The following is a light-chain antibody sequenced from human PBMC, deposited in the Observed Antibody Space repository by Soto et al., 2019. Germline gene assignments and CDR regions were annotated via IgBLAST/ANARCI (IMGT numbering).Light chain of an antibody. J-gene: IGKJ1*01. CDR1: QSSSTW. V-gene: IGKV1-5*03. CDR2: KAS. Sequence: DIPMTQSPSTLSASVGDRITITCRAGQSSSTWLAWYQQKPGKDPKLLIYKASSLESGVPSRFSGSGSGTEFTLTISSLQPDDFATYYCQHYDGYRWTFGQGTKVEIK. CDR3: QHYDGYRWT.